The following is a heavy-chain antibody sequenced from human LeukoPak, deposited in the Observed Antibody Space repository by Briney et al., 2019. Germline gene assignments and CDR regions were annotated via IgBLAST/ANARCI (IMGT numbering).Heavy chain of an antibody. CDR2: MSSTGNTI. CDR3: ARSSSYFTYFDL. CDR1: AFTIRDYY. J-gene: IGHJ2*01. V-gene: IGHV3-11*04. Sequence: GGSLRLCCAAYAFTIRDYYMSWIAQAPGKGLEWISYMSSTGNTIYYAESVKGRFTVSRDSANNSMSLQMTSLRAEDSAVYYCARSSSYFTYFDLWGRDTLVTVSS. D-gene: IGHD2/OR15-2a*01.